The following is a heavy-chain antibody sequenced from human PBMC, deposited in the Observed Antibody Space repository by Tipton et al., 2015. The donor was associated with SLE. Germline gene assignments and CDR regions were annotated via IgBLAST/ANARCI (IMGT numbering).Heavy chain of an antibody. Sequence: SLRLSCAASGFTFSSYGMNWVRQAPGKGLEWVAIIWYDGSNKYYADSVEGRFTISRDNSRNTLYLEMNSLRAEDTAVYYCAKGHSSRWYVFDCWGQGTLVSVSS. V-gene: IGHV3-33*03. J-gene: IGHJ4*02. CDR3: AKGHSSRWYVFDC. D-gene: IGHD6-13*01. CDR1: GFTFSSYG. CDR2: IWYDGSNK.